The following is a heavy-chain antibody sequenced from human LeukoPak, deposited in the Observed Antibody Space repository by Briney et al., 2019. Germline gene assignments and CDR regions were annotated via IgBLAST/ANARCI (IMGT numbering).Heavy chain of an antibody. V-gene: IGHV6-1*01. D-gene: IGHD2-15*01. CDR2: IYYRSKWYN. Sequence: SQTISLTCAISVDHVSSNSASWNWIRQAPSIGLEWQGRIYYRSKWYNDYAVSVKSRITINPDTSKNQFSLQLNSVTPEDTAVYYCARDGVSYPGLNWFDPWGQGTLVTVSS. CDR3: ARDGVSYPGLNWFDP. CDR1: VDHVSSNSAS. J-gene: IGHJ5*02.